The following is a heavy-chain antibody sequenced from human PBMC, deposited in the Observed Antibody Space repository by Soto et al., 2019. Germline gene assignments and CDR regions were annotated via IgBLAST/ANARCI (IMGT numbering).Heavy chain of an antibody. D-gene: IGHD6-13*01. CDR3: ATSRTFDY. CDR1: GFTFSSYW. CDR2: IKQDGSEK. V-gene: IGHV3-7*01. Sequence: GGSLSLSCAVSGFTFSSYWMNWVRQAPGKGLEWVANIKQDGSEKYYVDSAKGRFTISRDNAKNSLYLQMNSLSAEDTAIYYCATSRTFDYWGQGTLVTVSS. J-gene: IGHJ4*02.